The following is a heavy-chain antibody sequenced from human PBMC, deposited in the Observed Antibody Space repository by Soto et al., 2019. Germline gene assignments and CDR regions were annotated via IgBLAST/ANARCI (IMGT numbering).Heavy chain of an antibody. D-gene: IGHD6-13*01. V-gene: IGHV4-30-4*01. CDR2: LYFNGGT. Sequence: QVQLQESGPGLVKPSQTLSLTCTVSGGPINSPDYYWTWIRQSPGKGLEWIGYLYFNGGTQYNPSLRTPVSMSLDTSKKHFSLKMRSVTAADMAVYYCARGISKYSSWYEPHTWFDAWGPGVLVTVSS. J-gene: IGHJ5*02. CDR3: ARGISKYSSWYEPHTWFDA. CDR1: GGPINSPDYY.